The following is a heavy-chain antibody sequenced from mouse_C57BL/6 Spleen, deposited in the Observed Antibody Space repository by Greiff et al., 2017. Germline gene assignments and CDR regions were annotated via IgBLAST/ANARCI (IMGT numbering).Heavy chain of an antibody. CDR1: GFTFSDYG. CDR2: ISSGSSNI. CDR3: AREGYYVDY. J-gene: IGHJ2*01. Sequence: EVHLVESGGGLVKPGGSLKLSCAASGFTFSDYGMHWVRQAPEKGLEWVAYISSGSSNIYYADTVKGRFTSSIDTAKNTLYLQMISLMSEDTAMYYCAREGYYVDYWGQGTTLTVSS. V-gene: IGHV5-17*01.